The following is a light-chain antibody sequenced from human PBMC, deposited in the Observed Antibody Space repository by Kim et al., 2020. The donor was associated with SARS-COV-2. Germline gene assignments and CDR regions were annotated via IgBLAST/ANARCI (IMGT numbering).Light chain of an antibody. J-gene: IGKJ4*01. CDR2: GAS. Sequence: PGERATLSCRASQTVNNYLAWYQQKPGQAPRLLIYGASSRAIGIPERFSGSGSGTDFTLTISRLEPEDFAVFYCQQYAGSPLSATFGGGTKVDIK. CDR3: QQYAGSPLSAT. V-gene: IGKV3-20*01. CDR1: QTVNNY.